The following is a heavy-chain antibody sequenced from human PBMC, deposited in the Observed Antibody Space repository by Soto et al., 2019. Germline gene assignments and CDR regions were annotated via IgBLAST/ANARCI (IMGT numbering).Heavy chain of an antibody. CDR3: ASCIAAAGTDFDY. J-gene: IGHJ4*02. CDR1: GGSISSGDYY. Sequence: SETLSLTCTVSGGSISSGDYYWSWIRQPPGKGLEWIGYIYYSGSTYYNPSLKSRVTISVDTSKNQFSLKLSSVTAADTAVYYCASCIAAAGTDFDYWGQGTLVTVSS. V-gene: IGHV4-30-4*01. CDR2: IYYSGST. D-gene: IGHD6-13*01.